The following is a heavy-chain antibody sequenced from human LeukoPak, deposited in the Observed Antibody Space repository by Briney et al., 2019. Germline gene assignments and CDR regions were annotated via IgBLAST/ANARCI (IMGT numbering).Heavy chain of an antibody. J-gene: IGHJ4*02. D-gene: IGHD6-13*01. V-gene: IGHV3-9*01. Sequence: GGSLRLSCAASGFTFDDYAMHWVRQAPGKGLEWVSGISWNSGSIGYADSVKGRFTISRDNAKNSLYLQMNSLRAEDTALYYCAIAAAGNSGNYWGQGTLVTVSS. CDR1: GFTFDDYA. CDR3: AIAAAGNSGNY. CDR2: ISWNSGSI.